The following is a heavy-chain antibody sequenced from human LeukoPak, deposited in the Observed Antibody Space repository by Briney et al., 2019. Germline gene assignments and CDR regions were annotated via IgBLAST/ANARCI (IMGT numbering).Heavy chain of an antibody. D-gene: IGHD3-10*01. V-gene: IGHV4-4*02. CDR1: GGSISSSNW. J-gene: IGHJ5*02. Sequence: SGTLSLTCAVSGGSISSSNWWSWVRQPPGKGLEWIGEINHSGSTNYNPSLKSRVTISVDTSKNQFSLKLSSVTAADTAVYYCASPYYYGSGSPTPWGQGTLVTVSS. CDR2: INHSGST. CDR3: ASPYYYGSGSPTP.